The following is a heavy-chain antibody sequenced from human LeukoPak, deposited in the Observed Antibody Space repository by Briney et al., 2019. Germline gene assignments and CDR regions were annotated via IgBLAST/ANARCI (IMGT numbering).Heavy chain of an antibody. Sequence: AAVKVSCKASGYTFNGYYMHWVRQAPGQGLEWMGWINPNSGGTNYAQKFQDRLTMTRHTSISTPYMSLSRLRSDGTAVYYCARGMEPYCYMDVWGKGTTVTVSS. CDR3: ARGMEPYCYMDV. CDR1: GYTFNGYY. CDR2: INPNSGGT. D-gene: IGHD1-26*01. V-gene: IGHV1-2*02. J-gene: IGHJ6*03.